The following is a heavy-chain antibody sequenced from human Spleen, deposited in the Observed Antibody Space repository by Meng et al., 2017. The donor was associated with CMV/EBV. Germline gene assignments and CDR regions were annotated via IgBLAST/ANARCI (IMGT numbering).Heavy chain of an antibody. V-gene: IGHV1-2*02. CDR1: GYNVTDFY. CDR3: ARETDWFDP. Sequence: KVSCKASGYNVTDFYINWGGQAPGQGLEWMGWISPKHGGTNYAQKLQGRVTMTGDPSINTVYMELSSLRADDTAMYYCARETDWFDPWGQGTLVTVSS. CDR2: ISPKHGGT. J-gene: IGHJ5*02. D-gene: IGHD1-1*01.